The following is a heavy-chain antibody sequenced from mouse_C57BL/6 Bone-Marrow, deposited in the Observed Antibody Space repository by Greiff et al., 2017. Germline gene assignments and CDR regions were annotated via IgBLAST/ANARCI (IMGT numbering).Heavy chain of an antibody. J-gene: IGHJ4*01. D-gene: IGHD2-12*01. CDR2: IYPGDGDT. CDR1: GYAFSSYW. Sequence: VQLQESGAELVKPGASVKISCKASGYAFSSYWMNWVKQRPGKGLEWIGQIYPGDGDTNYNGKFKGKATLTADKSSSTAYMQLSSLTSEDSAVYFCARSFPLRQGAMDYWGQGTSVTVSS. CDR3: ARSFPLRQGAMDY. V-gene: IGHV1-80*01.